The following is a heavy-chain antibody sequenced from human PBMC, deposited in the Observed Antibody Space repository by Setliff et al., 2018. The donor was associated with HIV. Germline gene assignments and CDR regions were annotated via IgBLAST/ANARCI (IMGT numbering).Heavy chain of an antibody. CDR3: ARDHCSSSGCYEYSYYGMDV. D-gene: IGHD2-2*01. Sequence: ASVKVSCKASRGTFTSYAFSWVRQAPGQGLEWMGWISAYNGNTNYAQKLQGRVTMTTDTSTSTAYMELRSLRSDDTAVYYCARDHCSSSGCYEYSYYGMDVWGQGTTVTVSS. CDR2: ISAYNGNT. V-gene: IGHV1-18*01. CDR1: RGTFTSYA. J-gene: IGHJ6*02.